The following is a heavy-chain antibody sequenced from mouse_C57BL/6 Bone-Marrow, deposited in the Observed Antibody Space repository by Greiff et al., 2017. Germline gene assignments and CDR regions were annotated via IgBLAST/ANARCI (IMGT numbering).Heavy chain of an antibody. Sequence: VQLQQPGAELVRPGTSVKVSCKASGYAFTNYLIEWVKQRPGQGLEWIGVVNPGSGGTNYNEKFKGKATLTADKSSSTAYMQRSRLTSEDSAVYFCIRIYYRYGIDYWGQGTTLTVSS. CDR1: GYAFTNYL. J-gene: IGHJ2*01. V-gene: IGHV1-54*01. D-gene: IGHD1-1*01. CDR3: IRIYYRYGIDY. CDR2: VNPGSGGT.